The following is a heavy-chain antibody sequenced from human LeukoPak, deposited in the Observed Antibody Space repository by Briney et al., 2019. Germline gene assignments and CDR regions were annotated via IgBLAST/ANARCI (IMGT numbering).Heavy chain of an antibody. D-gene: IGHD5-18*01. CDR1: GFTFSSYA. CDR2: ISGSGGST. Sequence: GGSLRLSCAASGFTFSSYAMSWVRQAPGKGLEWVSAISGSGGSTYYADSVKGRFTISRDNSRNTLYLQMNSLRAEDTAVYYCAKGTWIQLWEEDYWGQGTLVTVSS. CDR3: AKGTWIQLWEEDY. J-gene: IGHJ4*02. V-gene: IGHV3-23*01.